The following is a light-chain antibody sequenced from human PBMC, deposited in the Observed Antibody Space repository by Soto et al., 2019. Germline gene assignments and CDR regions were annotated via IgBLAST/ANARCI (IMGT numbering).Light chain of an antibody. J-gene: IGKJ1*01. CDR2: WAS. CDR1: RSVLYSSNNKNY. V-gene: IGKV4-1*01. CDR3: QQYYSSWT. Sequence: DTLMTQSPDSLAVSLGERATINCKSSRSVLYSSNNKNYLAWYQQKPGQPPKLLIYWASTRESGVPDRFSGSGSGTDFTLTISSLQAEDVAVYYCQQYYSSWTFGQGTKVDIK.